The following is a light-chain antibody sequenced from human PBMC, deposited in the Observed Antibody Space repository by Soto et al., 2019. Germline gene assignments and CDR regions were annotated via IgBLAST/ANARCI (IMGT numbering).Light chain of an antibody. Sequence: DIQLTQSPSFLSASLGDRVAITCRASQSVSSWLAWFQQKPGKAPKLLIYKASSLQSGVSSRFSGGGSGTEFTLTISSLQPDDFATYYCLQDYNYPITFGQGTRLEI. CDR2: KAS. V-gene: IGKV1-5*03. CDR3: LQDYNYPIT. J-gene: IGKJ5*01. CDR1: QSVSSW.